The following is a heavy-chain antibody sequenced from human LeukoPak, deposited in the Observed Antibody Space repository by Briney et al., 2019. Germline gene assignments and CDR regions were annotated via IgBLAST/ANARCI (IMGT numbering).Heavy chain of an antibody. V-gene: IGHV4-59*12. Sequence: SSETLSLTCTVSGGSISSYYWSWIRQPPGKGLEWIGYIYYSGSTNYNPSLKSRVTISVDTSKNQFSLKLSSVTAADTAVYYCARVQVGRDKWLRFGHYFDYWGQGTLVTVSS. CDR1: GGSISSYY. CDR2: IYYSGST. D-gene: IGHD5-12*01. CDR3: ARVQVGRDKWLRFGHYFDY. J-gene: IGHJ4*02.